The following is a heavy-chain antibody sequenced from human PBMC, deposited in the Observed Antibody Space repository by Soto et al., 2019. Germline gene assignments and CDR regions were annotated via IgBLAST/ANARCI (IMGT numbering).Heavy chain of an antibody. J-gene: IGHJ5*02. D-gene: IGHD2-15*01. V-gene: IGHV3-33*01. CDR1: GFTFSSYG. CDR3: ARDLVVAASDWFDP. CDR2: IWYDGSNK. Sequence: GGSLRLSCAASGFTFSSYGMHWVRQAPGKGLEWVAVIWYDGSNKYYADSVKGRFTISRDNSKNTLYLQMNGLRAEDTAVYYCARDLVVAASDWFDPWGQGTLVTVSS.